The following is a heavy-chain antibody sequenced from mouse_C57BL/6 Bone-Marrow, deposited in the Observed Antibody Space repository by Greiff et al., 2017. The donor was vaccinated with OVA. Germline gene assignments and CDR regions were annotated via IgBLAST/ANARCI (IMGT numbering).Heavy chain of an antibody. CDR2: INPSSGYT. CDR1: GYTFTSYW. Sequence: VQLQQPGTELVKPGASVKLSCKASGYTFTSYWMHWVKQRPGQGLEWIGYINPSSGYTKYNQKFKDKATLTADKSSSTAYMQLSSLTYEDSAVYYCARSPYYYGSSPSYWYFDVWGTGTTVTVSS. CDR3: ARSPYYYGSSPSYWYFDV. D-gene: IGHD1-1*01. J-gene: IGHJ1*03. V-gene: IGHV1-7*01.